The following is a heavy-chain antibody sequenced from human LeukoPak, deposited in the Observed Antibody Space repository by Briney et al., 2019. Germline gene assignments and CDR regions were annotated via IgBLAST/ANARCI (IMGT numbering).Heavy chain of an antibody. CDR1: GFTFGDYA. D-gene: IGHD3-16*01. Sequence: GGSLRLSCTASGFTFGDYAMSWVRQAPGKGLEWVGFIKSKAYGGATEYAASVKGRFTISRDDSKSIAYLQMNSLKTEDTAVYYCWGSSSIFDGWGQGTLVTVSS. J-gene: IGHJ4*02. CDR2: IKSKAYGGAT. CDR3: WGSSSIFDG. V-gene: IGHV3-49*04.